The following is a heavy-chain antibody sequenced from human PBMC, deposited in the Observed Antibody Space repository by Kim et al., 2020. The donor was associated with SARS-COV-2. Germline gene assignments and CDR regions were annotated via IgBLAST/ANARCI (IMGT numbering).Heavy chain of an antibody. CDR1: GHFFTRDS. J-gene: IGHJ4*02. V-gene: IGHV1-3*01. D-gene: IGHD3-16*01. CDR3: LGGFYFDY. Sequence: ASVKVSCNTSGHFFTRDSIHWVRQAPGQGLEWMGGIDCGNGNTIYSQKFQGRVTFTTDTSASTAYMELSFLRSEDSAVYYCLGGFYFDYWGQGTLVTVSS. CDR2: IDCGNGNT.